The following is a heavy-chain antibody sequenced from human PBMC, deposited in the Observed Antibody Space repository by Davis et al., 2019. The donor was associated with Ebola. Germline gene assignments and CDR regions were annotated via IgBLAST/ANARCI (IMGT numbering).Heavy chain of an antibody. CDR2: IRYDASIE. J-gene: IGHJ6*04. Sequence: GESLKIPCATSGLIFSSCDMHWVRQAPGKGLEWVAFIRYDASIEYYADSVKGRFTISRDNAKNSLYLQMNSLRDEDTAVYYCARDLLEIVGVLYYYYGMDVWGKGTTVTVSS. D-gene: IGHD1-26*01. CDR1: GLIFSSCD. V-gene: IGHV3-30*02. CDR3: ARDLLEIVGVLYYYYGMDV.